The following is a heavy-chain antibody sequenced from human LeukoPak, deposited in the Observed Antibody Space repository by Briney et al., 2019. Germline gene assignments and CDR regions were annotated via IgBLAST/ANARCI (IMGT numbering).Heavy chain of an antibody. J-gene: IGHJ6*03. V-gene: IGHV4-34*01. CDR1: GGSFSGYY. CDR3: ARVGGYYYYYMDV. CDR2: INHSGST. Sequence: SETLSLTCAVYGGSFSGYYWSWIRQPPGKGLEWIGEINHSGSTNYNPSLKSRVTISIDTSKNQFSLKLSSVTAADTAVYYCARVGGYYYYYMDVWGKGTTVTVSS.